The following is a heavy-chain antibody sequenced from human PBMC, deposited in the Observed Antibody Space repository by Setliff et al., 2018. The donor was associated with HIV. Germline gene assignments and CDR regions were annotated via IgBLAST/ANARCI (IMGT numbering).Heavy chain of an antibody. CDR2: IYSGGST. CDR3: ARDQWGYSYGYYYYYYMDV. Sequence: GGSLRLSCVASGFSFNNYWMCWVRQAPGEGLEWVSVIYSGGSTYYADSVKGRFTISRDNSKNTLYLQMNSLRAEDTAVYYCARDQWGYSYGYYYYYYMDVWGKGTTVTVSS. D-gene: IGHD5-18*01. J-gene: IGHJ6*03. V-gene: IGHV3-66*02. CDR1: GFSFNNYW.